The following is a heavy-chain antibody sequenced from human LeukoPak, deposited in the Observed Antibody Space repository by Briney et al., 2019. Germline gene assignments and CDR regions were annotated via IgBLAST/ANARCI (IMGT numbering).Heavy chain of an antibody. J-gene: IGHJ4*02. D-gene: IGHD2/OR15-2a*01. CDR1: GFTFSSYA. Sequence: PGGSLRLSCAASGFTFSSYAMSWVRQAPGKGLEWVSSISSSGSYIHYADSVKGRFTISRDNANKSLYLQLNSLRAEDTAVYFCAREPIYGLNFDYWGQGTLVTVSS. CDR2: ISSSGSYI. CDR3: AREPIYGLNFDY. V-gene: IGHV3-21*01.